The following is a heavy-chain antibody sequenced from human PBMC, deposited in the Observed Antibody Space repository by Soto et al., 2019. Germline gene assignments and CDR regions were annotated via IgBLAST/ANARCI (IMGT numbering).Heavy chain of an antibody. CDR2: ISYDGSNK. Sequence: GGSLRLSCAASGFTFSSYAMHWVRQAPCRGLEGVAVISYDGSNKYYADSVKCRFTISRDNSKNTLYLHMNSLRAEDTAVYYCARASYCDFWSGYRGGGFDPWGQGTLVTVSS. J-gene: IGHJ5*02. V-gene: IGHV3-30-3*01. D-gene: IGHD3-3*01. CDR3: ARASYCDFWSGYRGGGFDP. CDR1: GFTFSSYA.